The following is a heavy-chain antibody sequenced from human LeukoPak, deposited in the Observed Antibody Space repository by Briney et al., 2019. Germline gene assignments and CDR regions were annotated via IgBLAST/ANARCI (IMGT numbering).Heavy chain of an antibody. J-gene: IGHJ4*02. Sequence: GQSPKISCKGFGYSFTSYWIGWVRQMPGKGLEWMGITYPGNSDTRYSPSFQGQVTISTDKAISTAYMQWSSLKASDTAMYYCARHSRGHVDYWGQGTLVTVSS. V-gene: IGHV5-51*01. CDR1: GYSFTSYW. CDR2: TYPGNSDT. D-gene: IGHD3/OR15-3a*01. CDR3: ARHSRGHVDY.